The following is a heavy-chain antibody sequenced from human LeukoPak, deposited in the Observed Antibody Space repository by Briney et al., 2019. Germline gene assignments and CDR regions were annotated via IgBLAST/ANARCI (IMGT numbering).Heavy chain of an antibody. CDR1: GGSFSGYY. CDR3: ARSWLAHFDY. D-gene: IGHD6-19*01. J-gene: IGHJ4*02. CDR2: INHSGST. V-gene: IGHV4-34*01. Sequence: KPSETLSLTCAVYGGSFSGYYWSWIRQPPGKGLEWIGEINHSGSTNYNPSLKSRVTISVDTSKNQFSLKLSSVTAADTAVYYCARSWLAHFDYWGQGTLVTVSS.